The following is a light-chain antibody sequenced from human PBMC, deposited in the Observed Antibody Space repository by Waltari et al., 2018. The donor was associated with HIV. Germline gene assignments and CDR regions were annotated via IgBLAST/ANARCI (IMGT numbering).Light chain of an antibody. J-gene: IGLJ3*02. CDR1: NHGSKR. Sequence: SYVLTQPPSVSVAPGQTARITCGGNNHGSKRVHWYQQKPGQAPVVVVYDDSDRPSGIPERFSGSNSGNTATLTISRVEAGDEADYYCQVWDSSSDHRVFGGGTKLTVL. CDR3: QVWDSSSDHRV. V-gene: IGLV3-21*02. CDR2: DDS.